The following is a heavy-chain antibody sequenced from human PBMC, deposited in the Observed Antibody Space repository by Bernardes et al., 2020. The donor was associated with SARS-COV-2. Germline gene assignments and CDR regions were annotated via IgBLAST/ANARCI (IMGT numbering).Heavy chain of an antibody. CDR1: GDSISRYY. V-gene: IGHV4-59*01. D-gene: IGHD1-26*01. CDR2: VHYSGAT. J-gene: IGHJ5*02. Sequence: SETLSLTCTVSGDSISRYYWSWIRQPPGRGLEFIGYVHYSGATYYNPSLKSRLTMSVDTSKNQFSLRVSSVTASDTAVYYCARGPVVGASPLDLWGQGTLVTVSS. CDR3: ARGPVVGASPLDL.